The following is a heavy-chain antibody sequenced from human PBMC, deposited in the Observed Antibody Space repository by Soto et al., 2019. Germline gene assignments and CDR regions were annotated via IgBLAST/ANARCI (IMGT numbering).Heavy chain of an antibody. D-gene: IGHD3-22*01. Sequence: ASVKVSCKASGYTFTSYGISWVRQAPGQGLEWMGWISAYNGNTNYAQKLQGRVTMTTDTSTSTAYMELRSLRSDDTAVYYCARLKTPYYYDSSGYYPLHYYYRMDVWGQGTTVTVSS. V-gene: IGHV1-18*01. J-gene: IGHJ6*02. CDR3: ARLKTPYYYDSSGYYPLHYYYRMDV. CDR1: GYTFTSYG. CDR2: ISAYNGNT.